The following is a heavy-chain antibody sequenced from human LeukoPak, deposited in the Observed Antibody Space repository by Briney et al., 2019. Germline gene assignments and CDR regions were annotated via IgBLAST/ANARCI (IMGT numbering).Heavy chain of an antibody. D-gene: IGHD3-22*01. CDR3: ARKPTNYYDSSGYYGGSWFDP. CDR1: GYSLTELS. CDR2: FDPEDGET. Sequence: ASVKVSCKVSGYSLTELSMHWVRQAPGKGLEWMGGFDPEDGETIYAQKFQGRVTMTEDTSTDTAYMELSSLRSEDTAVYYCARKPTNYYDSSGYYGGSWFDPWGQGTLVTVSS. J-gene: IGHJ5*02. V-gene: IGHV1-24*01.